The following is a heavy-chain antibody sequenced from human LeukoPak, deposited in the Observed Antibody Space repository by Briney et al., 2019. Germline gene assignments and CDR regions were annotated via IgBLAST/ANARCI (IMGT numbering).Heavy chain of an antibody. CDR1: GGSISSYY. V-gene: IGHV4-59*01. CDR2: IYYSGST. Sequence: SETLSLTCTVSGGSISSYYWSWIRQPPGEGLEWIGYIYYSGSTNYNPSLKSRATISVDTSKNQFSLKLSSVTAADTAVYYCARNQRHEPPEFGYWGQGTLVTVSS. D-gene: IGHD1-14*01. J-gene: IGHJ4*02. CDR3: ARNQRHEPPEFGY.